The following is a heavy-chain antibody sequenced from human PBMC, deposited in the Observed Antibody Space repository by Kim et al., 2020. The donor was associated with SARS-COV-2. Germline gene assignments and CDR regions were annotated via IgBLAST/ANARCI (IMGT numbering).Heavy chain of an antibody. J-gene: IGHJ5*02. D-gene: IGHD4-17*01. CDR3: ARESYYGGYLS. V-gene: IGHV4-59*01. CDR2: T. Sequence: TNSNPSLKNRVTISIDTSNNQFSLKLSSVTAADTAMYYCARESYYGGYLSWGQGTLVTVPS.